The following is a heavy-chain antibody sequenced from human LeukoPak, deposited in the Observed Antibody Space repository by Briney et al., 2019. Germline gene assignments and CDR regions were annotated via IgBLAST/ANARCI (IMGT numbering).Heavy chain of an antibody. V-gene: IGHV3-33*01. J-gene: IGHJ4*02. CDR3: AAKGNGYTGIYVFAH. D-gene: IGHD5-12*01. Sequence: GGSLRLSCAASGFNFRTYGMHWVRQAPGKGLEWLAIIWHDGSNKYYGDSVKGRFTISRDNSENTLSLQMNSLRAEDTAVYYCAAKGNGYTGIYVFAHCGRGTLVTVSS. CDR2: IWHDGSNK. CDR1: GFNFRTYG.